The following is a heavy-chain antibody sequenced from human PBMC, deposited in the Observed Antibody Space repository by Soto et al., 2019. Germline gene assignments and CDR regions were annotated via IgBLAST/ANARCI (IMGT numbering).Heavy chain of an antibody. J-gene: IGHJ4*02. D-gene: IGHD3-10*01. Sequence: QVQLVESGGGVVQPGRSLRLSCAASGFTFSSYGMHWVRQAPGKGLEWVAVIWYDGSNKYYADSVKGRFTISRDNSKNTLYLQMNSLRVEDTAVYSCARGYYGSGSYYKGDYWGQGTLVTVSS. CDR1: GFTFSSYG. CDR3: ARGYYGSGSYYKGDY. CDR2: IWYDGSNK. V-gene: IGHV3-33*01.